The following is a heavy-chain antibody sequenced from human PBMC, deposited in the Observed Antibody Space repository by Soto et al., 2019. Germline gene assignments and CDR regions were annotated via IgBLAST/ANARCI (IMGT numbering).Heavy chain of an antibody. J-gene: IGHJ6*02. CDR1: GGTFSSSS. V-gene: IGHV1-69*18. Sequence: QVQLVQSGAEVKTPGSSVKVSCEASGGTFSSSSINWVRQAPGQGLEWMGRLIPMFGTTDYAQRFQGRVTFVADESTNTASMEVTDLTSDDTAVYYCARAAVLTFTRFYDVDVWGQGTPVTVSS. CDR2: LIPMFGTT. CDR3: ARAAVLTFTRFYDVDV. D-gene: IGHD6-25*01.